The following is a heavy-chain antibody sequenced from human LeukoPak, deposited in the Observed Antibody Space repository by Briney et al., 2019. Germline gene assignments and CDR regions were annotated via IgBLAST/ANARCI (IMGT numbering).Heavy chain of an antibody. CDR1: GGSFSGYY. D-gene: IGHD2-15*01. CDR2: INHSGST. V-gene: IGHV4-34*01. J-gene: IGHJ4*02. Sequence: SDTLSLTCAVYGGSFSGYYWSWIRQPPGKGLEWIGEINHSGSTNYNPSLKSRVTISVDTSKNQFSLKLSSVTAADTAVYYCARGGSFSGGIRVKNWGQGTLVTVSS. CDR3: ARGGSFSGGIRVKN.